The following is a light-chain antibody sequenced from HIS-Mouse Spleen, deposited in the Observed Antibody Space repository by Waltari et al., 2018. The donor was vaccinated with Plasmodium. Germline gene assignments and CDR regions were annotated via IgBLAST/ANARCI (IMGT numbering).Light chain of an antibody. CDR1: ALPKQS. J-gene: IGLJ3*02. CDR3: YSTDRSGNHRV. CDR2: EEI. Sequence: SSELTQPPSVTVSPGQTARITCTGDALPKQSAYWYQQKSGQPPVLVIYEEIKSPSRNPESFSGSSSGTMATLTISGAQVEDEADYYCYSTDRSGNHRVFGGGTKLTVL. V-gene: IGLV3-10*01.